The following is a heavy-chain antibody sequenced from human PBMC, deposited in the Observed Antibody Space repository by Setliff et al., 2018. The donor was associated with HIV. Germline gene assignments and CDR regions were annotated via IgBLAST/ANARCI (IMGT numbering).Heavy chain of an antibody. CDR3: ARGLFDFYYYFEY. J-gene: IGHJ4*02. CDR1: EYSFSSYW. V-gene: IGHV5-51*01. Sequence: GESLKISCKGSEYSFSSYWIAWVRQMPGKGLELMGVIYPIDSDTRYSPSFEGQVSISVDKSINTAYLQWNSLKASDTAMYYCARGLFDFYYYFEYWGQGTLVTAPQ. D-gene: IGHD3-3*01. CDR2: IYPIDSDT.